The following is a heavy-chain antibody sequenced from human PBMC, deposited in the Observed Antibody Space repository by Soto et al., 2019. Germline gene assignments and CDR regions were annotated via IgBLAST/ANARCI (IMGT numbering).Heavy chain of an antibody. CDR2: IYYSGST. V-gene: IGHV4-31*03. Sequence: TSETLSLTCTVSGGSISSGGYYWSWIRQHPGKGLEWIGYIYYSGSTYYNPSLKSRVTISVDTSKNQFSLKLSSVTAADTAVYYCARVAPLGVYFDYWGPGTLVTVSS. J-gene: IGHJ4*02. D-gene: IGHD3-16*01. CDR1: GGSISSGGYY. CDR3: ARVAPLGVYFDY.